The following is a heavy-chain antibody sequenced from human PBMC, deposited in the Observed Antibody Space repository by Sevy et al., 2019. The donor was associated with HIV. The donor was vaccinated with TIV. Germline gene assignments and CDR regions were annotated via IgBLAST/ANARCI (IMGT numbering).Heavy chain of an antibody. CDR2: ISGSGGST. CDR1: GFTFSSYA. D-gene: IGHD4-17*01. V-gene: IGHV3-23*01. Sequence: GGSLRLSCAASGFTFSSYAMSWVRQAPGKGLEWVSGISGSGGSTYYADSVKGRFTISRDNSKNTLYLQMNSLRAEDTAVYYCAKDNRLRLYRDALDIWGQGTMVTVSS. J-gene: IGHJ3*02. CDR3: AKDNRLRLYRDALDI.